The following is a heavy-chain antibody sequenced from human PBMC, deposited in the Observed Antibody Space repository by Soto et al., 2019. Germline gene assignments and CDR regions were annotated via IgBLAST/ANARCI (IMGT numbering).Heavy chain of an antibody. CDR1: PFSRYA. CDR3: ARTPLSDVTKRYYNYGLDV. Sequence: PFSRYAMDWVRPAPGKGLDWVAFISYDGSNNYYADSVKGRFTFSRDNSKSSLFLQMNSWRDEDTDVYYGARTPLSDVTKRYYNYGLDVWGQGTTGTDSS. V-gene: IGHV3-30-3*01. J-gene: IGHJ6*02. CDR2: ISYDGSNN. D-gene: IGHD3-9*01.